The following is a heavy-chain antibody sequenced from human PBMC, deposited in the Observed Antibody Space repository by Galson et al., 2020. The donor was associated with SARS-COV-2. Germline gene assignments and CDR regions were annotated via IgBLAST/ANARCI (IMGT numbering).Heavy chain of an antibody. J-gene: IGHJ6*03. Sequence: SVKVSCKASGGTFSSYAISWVRQAPGQGLEWMGGIIPIFGTANYAQKFQGRVTITADESTSTAYMELSSLRSEDTAVYYCARLEYSSSSGYYYYMGGWGKGTTVTVSS. CDR2: IIPIFGTA. D-gene: IGHD6-6*01. CDR3: ARLEYSSSSGYYYYMGG. CDR1: GGTFSSYA. V-gene: IGHV1-69*13.